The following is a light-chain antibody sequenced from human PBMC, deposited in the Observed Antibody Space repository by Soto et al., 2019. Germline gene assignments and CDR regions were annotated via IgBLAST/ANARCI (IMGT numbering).Light chain of an antibody. Sequence: EVVLTQSPATLSLSPGERATLSCRASQSVSDYLAWYQQKPGQAPRLLIYDASQRPTDIPARFSGSGFGTDFTLTINNVEPDDFAAYYCQQRSDWPPITFGQGTRLDI. CDR3: QQRSDWPPIT. CDR1: QSVSDY. V-gene: IGKV3-11*01. J-gene: IGKJ5*01. CDR2: DAS.